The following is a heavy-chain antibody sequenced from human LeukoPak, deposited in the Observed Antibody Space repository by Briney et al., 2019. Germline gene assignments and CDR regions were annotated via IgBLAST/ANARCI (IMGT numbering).Heavy chain of an antibody. CDR2: ISAYNGNT. D-gene: IGHD3-16*02. CDR1: GYTFTSYG. V-gene: IGHV1-18*01. Sequence: ASVNVSCKASGYTFTSYGISWVRQAPGQGLEWMGWISAYNGNTNYAQKLQGRVTMTTDTSTSTAYMELRSLRSDDTAVYYCARRGITFGGVIDDDYWGQGTLVTVSS. J-gene: IGHJ4*02. CDR3: ARRGITFGGVIDDDY.